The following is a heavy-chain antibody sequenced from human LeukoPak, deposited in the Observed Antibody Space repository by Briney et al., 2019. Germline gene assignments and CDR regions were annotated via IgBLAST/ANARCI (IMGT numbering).Heavy chain of an antibody. V-gene: IGHV3-23*01. CDR2: ISGSGGST. D-gene: IGHD5-18*01. J-gene: IGHJ4*02. CDR1: GFTFSSYA. Sequence: GGSLRLSCAASGFTFSSYAMSWVRQAPGKGLEWVSAISGSGGSTYYADSVRGRFTISRDNSKDTLYLQMNSLRAEDTAIYYCAKGITWIQLWLADYWGQGTLVTVSS. CDR3: AKGITWIQLWLADY.